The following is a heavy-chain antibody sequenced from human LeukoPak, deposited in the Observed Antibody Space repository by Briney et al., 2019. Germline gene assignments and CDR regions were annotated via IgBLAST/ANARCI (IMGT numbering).Heavy chain of an antibody. CDR1: GGSISSYY. V-gene: IGHV4-59*01. CDR3: AKTPLSGTYFDY. CDR2: IYYSGST. Sequence: PSETLSLTCTVSGGSISSYYWSWIRQPPGKGLEWIGYIYYSGSTNYNPSLKSRVTISVDTSKNQFSLKLSSVTAADTAVYYCAKTPLSGTYFDYWGQGTLVTVSS. J-gene: IGHJ4*02. D-gene: IGHD1-1*01.